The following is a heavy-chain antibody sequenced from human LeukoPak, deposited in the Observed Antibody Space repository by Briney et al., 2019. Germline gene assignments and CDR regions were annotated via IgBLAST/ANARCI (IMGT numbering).Heavy chain of an antibody. D-gene: IGHD3-10*01. V-gene: IGHV3-21*01. J-gene: IGHJ4*02. Sequence: PGGSLRLSCAASGFTFSFYGMHWVRQAPGKGLEWVSSISSSSSYIYYADSVKGRFTISRDNAKNSLYLQMNSLRAEDTAVYYCAGKDHHYGSASEFDYWGQGTLVTVSS. CDR2: ISSSSSYI. CDR3: AGKDHHYGSASEFDY. CDR1: GFTFSFYG.